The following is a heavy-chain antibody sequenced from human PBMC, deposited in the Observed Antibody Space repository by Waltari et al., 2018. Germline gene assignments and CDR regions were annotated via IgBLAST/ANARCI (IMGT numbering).Heavy chain of an antibody. CDR3: ARGYCSSTSCYWGYYYYGMDV. Sequence: QVQLVQSGAEVKKPGASVKVSCKASGYTFTSYDLNWVRQATGQGLEWMGWMNPNSGNTGYAQKFQGRVTMTRNTSISTAYMELSSLRSEDTAVYYCARGYCSSTSCYWGYYYYGMDVWGQGTTVTVSS. J-gene: IGHJ6*02. V-gene: IGHV1-8*01. D-gene: IGHD2-2*01. CDR2: MNPNSGNT. CDR1: GYTFTSYD.